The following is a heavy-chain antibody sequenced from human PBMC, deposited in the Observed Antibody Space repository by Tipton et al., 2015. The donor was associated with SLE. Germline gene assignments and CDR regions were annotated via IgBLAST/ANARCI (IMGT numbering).Heavy chain of an antibody. J-gene: IGHJ4*02. CDR1: GGSFGSGGYY. CDR2: IYTSGST. Sequence: TLSLTCTVSGGSFGSGGYYWTWVRQSAGKGLEFIGRIYTSGSTYYNPSLKSRVTMSLDRSKNQFSLKVNFVTAADTAVYYCARDAGPRDYFDFWGQGTLVTVSS. V-gene: IGHV4-61*02. CDR3: ARDAGPRDYFDF.